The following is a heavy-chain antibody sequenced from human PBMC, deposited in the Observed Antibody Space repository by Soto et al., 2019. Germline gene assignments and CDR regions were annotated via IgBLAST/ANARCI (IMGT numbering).Heavy chain of an antibody. Sequence: SETLSLTCTVSGGSVRSSTYYWGWIRPPPGKGLEWIGSIFYSGRPHYNPSLKTRLTVSLDTSKNRFSLKLSSVTAADTATYFCARQSGAMAYYFDSWGQGTQVTVSS. CDR3: ARQSGAMAYYFDS. CDR1: GGSVRSSTYY. J-gene: IGHJ4*02. CDR2: IFYSGRP. D-gene: IGHD4-17*01. V-gene: IGHV4-39*01.